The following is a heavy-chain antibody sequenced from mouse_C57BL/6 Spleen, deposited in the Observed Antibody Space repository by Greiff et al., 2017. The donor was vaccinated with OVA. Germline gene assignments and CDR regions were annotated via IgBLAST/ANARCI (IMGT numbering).Heavy chain of an antibody. D-gene: IGHD2-1*01. CDR1: GYTFTSYW. Sequence: VQLQQPGAELVRPGSSVKLSCKASGYTFTSYWMHWVKQRPIQGLEWIGNIDPSDSETHYNQKFKDKATLTVDKSSSTAYMQLSSLTSEDSAVYYCAREGAYGNYLYYFDYWGQGTTLTVSS. CDR2: IDPSDSET. V-gene: IGHV1-52*01. CDR3: AREGAYGNYLYYFDY. J-gene: IGHJ2*01.